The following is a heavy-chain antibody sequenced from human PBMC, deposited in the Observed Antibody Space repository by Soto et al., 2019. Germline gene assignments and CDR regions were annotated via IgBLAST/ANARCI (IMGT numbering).Heavy chain of an antibody. Sequence: PSETLSLTCTVSGGSISHHYWSWIRQPPGKRLEWIGYIYYSGNTKYNPSLESRVTISVDTSKNQFSLKLSSVTAADTALYYCASGFYDSSGYSSPFDSWGQGTQVTVSS. D-gene: IGHD3-22*01. CDR3: ASGFYDSSGYSSPFDS. CDR2: IYYSGNT. V-gene: IGHV4-59*11. CDR1: GGSISHHY. J-gene: IGHJ5*01.